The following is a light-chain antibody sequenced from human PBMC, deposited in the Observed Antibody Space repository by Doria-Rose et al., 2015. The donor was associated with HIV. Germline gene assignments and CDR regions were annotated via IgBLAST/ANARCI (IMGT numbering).Light chain of an antibody. CDR1: QRVKSSY. CDR3: QQYDTSRGT. J-gene: IGKJ5*01. V-gene: IGKV3-20*01. CDR2: DAS. Sequence: TQSPGTLSLSPGERATLSCRASQRVKSSYLAWYQQKPGQAPRSLIYDASTRATGIPDRFSGSGSGTDFTLTISRLEPEDVAVYYCQQYDTSRGTFGQGTRLEIK.